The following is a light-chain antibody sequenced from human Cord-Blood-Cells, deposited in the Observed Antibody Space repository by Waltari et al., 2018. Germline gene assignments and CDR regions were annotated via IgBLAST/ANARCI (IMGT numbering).Light chain of an antibody. J-gene: IGKJ3*01. Sequence: DIVMTQSPLSLPVTPGEPASISCRSSQSLLHSNGYNYLDWYLQKPGQSPQLLIYLGSNRTSGVPDRFRGSGSGTDVTLKISMVEAEDVGVYYCMQALQTPVTFGPGTKVDIK. CDR1: QSLLHSNGYNY. CDR2: LGS. V-gene: IGKV2-28*01. CDR3: MQALQTPVT.